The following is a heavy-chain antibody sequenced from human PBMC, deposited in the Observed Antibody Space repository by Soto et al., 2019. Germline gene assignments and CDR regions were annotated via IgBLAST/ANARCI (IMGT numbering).Heavy chain of an antibody. D-gene: IGHD4-17*01. CDR2: ISSSSSTI. Sequence: GGSLRLSCAASGFTFSSYSMNWVRQAPGKGLEWVSYISSSSSTIYYADSVKGRFTISRDNAKNSLYLQMNSLRAEDTAVYYCARDSRPTTPGHNYYYCYYMDVWGKGTTVTVSS. V-gene: IGHV3-48*01. J-gene: IGHJ6*03. CDR1: GFTFSSYS. CDR3: ARDSRPTTPGHNYYYCYYMDV.